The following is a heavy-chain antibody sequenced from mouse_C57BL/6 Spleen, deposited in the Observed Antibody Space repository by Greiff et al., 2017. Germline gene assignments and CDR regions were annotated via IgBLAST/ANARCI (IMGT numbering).Heavy chain of an antibody. CDR2: IYPGDGDT. CDR3: ASSLTAFAY. V-gene: IGHV1-82*01. J-gene: IGHJ3*01. CDR1: GYAFSSSW. Sequence: QVQLQQSGPELVKPGASVKISCKASGYAFSSSWMNWVKQRPGKGLEWIGRIYPGDGDTNYNGKFKGKATLTADKSSSTAYMQLSSLTSEDSAVYFCASSLTAFAYGGQGTLVTVSA. D-gene: IGHD4-1*01.